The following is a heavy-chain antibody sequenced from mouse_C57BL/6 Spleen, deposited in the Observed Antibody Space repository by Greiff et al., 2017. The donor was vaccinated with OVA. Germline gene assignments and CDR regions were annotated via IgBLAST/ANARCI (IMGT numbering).Heavy chain of an antibody. J-gene: IGHJ1*03. D-gene: IGHD1-1*01. V-gene: IGHV5-6*02. Sequence: DVMLVESGGDLVKPGGSLKLSCAASGFTFSSYGMSWVRQTPDKRLEWVATISSGGSYTYYPDSVKGRFTISRDNAKNTLYLQMSSLKSEDTAMYYCARHGNGSSYWYFDVWGTGTTVTVSS. CDR1: GFTFSSYG. CDR2: ISSGGSYT. CDR3: ARHGNGSSYWYFDV.